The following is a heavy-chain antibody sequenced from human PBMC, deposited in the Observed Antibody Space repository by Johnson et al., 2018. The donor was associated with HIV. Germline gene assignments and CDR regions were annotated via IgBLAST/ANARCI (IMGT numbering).Heavy chain of an antibody. CDR2: ISGTGGTT. CDR1: GFTFSSYG. J-gene: IGHJ3*02. V-gene: IGHV3-23*04. D-gene: IGHD1-26*01. Sequence: EVQLVESGGGVVQPGRSLRLSCAASGFTFSSYGMTWVRQAPGKGLEWVSAISGTGGTTYYADSVKGRFTISRDNSKNTLSLQMNSPRVDDTAIYYCARVRAGRENAFDIWGQGTMVTVSS. CDR3: ARVRAGRENAFDI.